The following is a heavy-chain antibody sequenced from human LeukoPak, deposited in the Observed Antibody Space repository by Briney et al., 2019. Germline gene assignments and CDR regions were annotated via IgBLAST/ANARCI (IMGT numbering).Heavy chain of an antibody. CDR1: GYTFTSYY. D-gene: IGHD3-22*01. V-gene: IGHV1-46*01. CDR2: INPSGGST. CDR3: ARAALYYYDSSGYYEPRWGYFDY. J-gene: IGHJ4*02. Sequence: GASVKVSCKASGYTFTSYYMHWVRQAPGQGPEWMGIINPSGGSTSYAQKFQGRVTMTRDTSTSTVYMELSRLRSDDTAVYYCARAALYYYDSSGYYEPRWGYFDYWGQGTLVTVSS.